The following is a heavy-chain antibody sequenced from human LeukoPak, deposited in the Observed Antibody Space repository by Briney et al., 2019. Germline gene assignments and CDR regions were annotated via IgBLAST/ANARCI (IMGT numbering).Heavy chain of an antibody. CDR3: ARVFGGAN. CDR2: IHHSGTT. J-gene: IGHJ4*02. V-gene: IGHV4-4*02. Sequence: SGTLSLTCAVSGGSITTANWWTWVRQPPGKGLEWIGEIHHSGTTHYNPSLKTRVTISVDNSKNQFSLKLTSMTAADTAVYFCARVFGGANWGQGTLVTVSS. D-gene: IGHD3-10*02. CDR1: GGSITTANW.